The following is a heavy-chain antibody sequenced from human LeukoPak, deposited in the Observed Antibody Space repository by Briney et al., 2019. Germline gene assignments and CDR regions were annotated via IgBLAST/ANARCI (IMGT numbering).Heavy chain of an antibody. CDR3: ARDPPQGYYGSGSYP. CDR1: GYTFTGYY. D-gene: IGHD3-10*01. J-gene: IGHJ5*02. CDR2: INPNSGGT. Sequence: ASVKVSCKASGYTFTGYYMHWVRQAPGQGLEWMGWINPNSGGTNYAQKFQGRVTMTRDTSISTAYMELRSLRSDDTAVYYCARDPPQGYYGSGSYPWGQGTLVTVSS. V-gene: IGHV1-2*02.